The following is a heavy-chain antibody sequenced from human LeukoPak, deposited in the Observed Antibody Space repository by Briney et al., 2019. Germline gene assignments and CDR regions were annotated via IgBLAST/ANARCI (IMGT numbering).Heavy chain of an antibody. CDR1: GFTFNDYG. V-gene: IGHV3-20*04. D-gene: IGHD3-22*01. CDR2: IHWNGGST. CDR3: ARDRGIYYYDSSGYYAYYFDY. J-gene: IGHJ4*02. Sequence: GGSLRLSCAASGFTFNDYGMNWVRQAPGKGLEWVSGIHWNGGSTGYADSVKSRFTISRDNAKNSLYLQMNRVRAEDTALYYCARDRGIYYYDSSGYYAYYFDYWGQGTVVTVSS.